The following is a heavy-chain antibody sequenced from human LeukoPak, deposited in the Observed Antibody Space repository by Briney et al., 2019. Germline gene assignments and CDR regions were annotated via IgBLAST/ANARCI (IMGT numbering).Heavy chain of an antibody. CDR2: IYYSGST. CDR3: ARGTYGDLGY. J-gene: IGHJ4*02. Sequence: SETLSLTCTVSGGSISSSSYYWGWIRQPPGKGLEWIGSIYYSGSTNYNPSLKSRVTISVDTSKNQFSLKLSSVTAADTAVYYCARGTYGDLGYWGQGTLVTVSS. V-gene: IGHV4-39*07. CDR1: GGSISSSSYY. D-gene: IGHD4-17*01.